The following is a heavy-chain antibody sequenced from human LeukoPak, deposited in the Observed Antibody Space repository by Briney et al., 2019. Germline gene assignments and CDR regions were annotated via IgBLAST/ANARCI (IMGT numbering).Heavy chain of an antibody. CDR2: IWYDGSNK. CDR1: GFTFSSYG. D-gene: IGHD6-13*01. J-gene: IGHJ4*02. V-gene: IGHV3-33*01. CDR3: GRAGGSSSWYYFDY. Sequence: GGSLRLSCAASGFTFSSYGMHWVRQAPGKGLEWVAVIWYDGSNKYYADSVKGRFTISRDNSKNTLYLQMNSLRAEDTAVYYCGRAGGSSSWYYFDYWGQGTLVTVSS.